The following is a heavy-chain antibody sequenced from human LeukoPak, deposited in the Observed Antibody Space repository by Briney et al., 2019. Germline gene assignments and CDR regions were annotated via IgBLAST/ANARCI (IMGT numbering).Heavy chain of an antibody. CDR3: AEDSPGIAAQGDYFDY. CDR2: ISGSGGST. CDR1: GFTFSSYA. J-gene: IGHJ4*02. V-gene: IGHV3-23*01. Sequence: GGSLRLSCAASGFTFSSYAMSWVRQAPGKGLEWVSAISGSGGSTYYADSVKGRFTISRDNSKNTLYLQMNSLRAEGTAVYYCAEDSPGIAAQGDYFDYWGQGTLVTVSS. D-gene: IGHD6-6*01.